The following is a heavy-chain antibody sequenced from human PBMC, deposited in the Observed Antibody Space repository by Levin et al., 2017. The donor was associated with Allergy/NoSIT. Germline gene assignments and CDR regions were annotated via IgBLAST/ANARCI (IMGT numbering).Heavy chain of an antibody. Sequence: PGGSLRLSCAASGFTFNKYWMSWVRQAPGKGLEWVANINQDGNEKYYVDSVKGRFTISRDNEKSSLDLQLNSLRAEDTAVYYCATYGLASAATDYWGQGTLVTVSS. V-gene: IGHV3-7*01. J-gene: IGHJ4*02. D-gene: IGHD2-15*01. CDR2: INQDGNEK. CDR3: ATYGLASAATDY. CDR1: GFTFNKYW.